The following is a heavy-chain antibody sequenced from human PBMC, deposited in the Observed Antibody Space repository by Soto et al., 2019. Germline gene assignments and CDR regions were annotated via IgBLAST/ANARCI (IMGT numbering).Heavy chain of an antibody. CDR3: ARIDFRSGRYYRYGMDG. CDR1: GYTFTSYG. Sequence: ASVKVSCKASGYTFTSYGISWVRQAPGQGLEWMGWISAYNGNTNYAQKLQGRVTMTTDTSTSTAYMELRSLRSDDTAVYYCARIDFRSGRYYRYGMDGWGQGTTVTFSS. CDR2: ISAYNGNT. J-gene: IGHJ6*02. V-gene: IGHV1-18*01. D-gene: IGHD1-26*01.